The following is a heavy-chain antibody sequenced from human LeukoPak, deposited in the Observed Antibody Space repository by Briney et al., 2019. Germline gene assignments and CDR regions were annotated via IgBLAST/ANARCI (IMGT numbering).Heavy chain of an antibody. CDR3: ARVSTVTTIDY. D-gene: IGHD4-17*01. Sequence: ASVKVSCKASGNTFAGYYVHWVRQAPGQGLEWMGWINTHNHATNYAQKFQGRVTMTRDTSISTAYMELSRLRSDDTAVYYCARVSTVTTIDYWGQGTLVTVSS. J-gene: IGHJ4*02. V-gene: IGHV1-2*02. CDR2: INTHNHAT. CDR1: GNTFAGYY.